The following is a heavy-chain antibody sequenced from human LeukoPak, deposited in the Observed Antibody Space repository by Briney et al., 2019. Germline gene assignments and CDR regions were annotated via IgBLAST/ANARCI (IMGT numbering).Heavy chain of an antibody. V-gene: IGHV1-2*02. CDR3: ARSSYYDSSGYYGYAFDI. D-gene: IGHD3-22*01. J-gene: IGHJ3*02. Sequence: ASVKVSCKASGYTFTGYYMHWVRQAPGQGLEWMGWINPNSGGTNYAQKFQGRVTMTRDTSISTAYMELSGLRSDDTAVYYCARSSYYDSSGYYGYAFDIWGQGTMVTVSS. CDR1: GYTFTGYY. CDR2: INPNSGGT.